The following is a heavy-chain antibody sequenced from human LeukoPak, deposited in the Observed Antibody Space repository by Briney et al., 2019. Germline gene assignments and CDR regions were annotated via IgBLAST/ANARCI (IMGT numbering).Heavy chain of an antibody. Sequence: ASVKVSCKASGYTFTGYYMHWVRQAPGQGLEWMGWINPNSGGTNYAQKFQGRVTMTRDTSISTASMELSRLRSDDTAVYYCARNIVVVPAATPFDAFDIWGQGTMVTVSS. D-gene: IGHD2-2*01. CDR1: GYTFTGYY. V-gene: IGHV1-2*02. CDR3: ARNIVVVPAATPFDAFDI. CDR2: INPNSGGT. J-gene: IGHJ3*02.